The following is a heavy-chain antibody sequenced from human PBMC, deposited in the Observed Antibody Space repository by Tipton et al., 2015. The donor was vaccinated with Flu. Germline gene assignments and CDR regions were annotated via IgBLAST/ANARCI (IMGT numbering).Heavy chain of an antibody. J-gene: IGHJ4*02. V-gene: IGHV4-59*01. CDR1: GDSISSYY. CDR3: ARDLKWSSAYYNPFGY. CDR2: MYYSGST. Sequence: TLSLTCTVSGDSISSYYWSWIRQPPGKGLEWIGYMYYSGSTKYNPSLKSRVTISIDTSKNQFSLKLTSVTAADMAVYYCARDLKWSSAYYNPFGYWGQGTLVTVSS. D-gene: IGHD3-22*01.